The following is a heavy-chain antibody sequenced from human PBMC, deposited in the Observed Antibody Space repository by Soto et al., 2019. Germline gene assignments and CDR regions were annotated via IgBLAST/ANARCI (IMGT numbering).Heavy chain of an antibody. V-gene: IGHV3-23*01. Sequence: GGSLRLSCAASGFTFSSYATSWVRQAPGKGLEWVSAISGSGGSTYYADSVKGRFTISRDNSKNTLYLQMNSLRAEDTAVYYCAKDQEYSGYALDYWGQGTLVTVSS. CDR1: GFTFSSYA. D-gene: IGHD5-12*01. CDR3: AKDQEYSGYALDY. CDR2: ISGSGGST. J-gene: IGHJ4*02.